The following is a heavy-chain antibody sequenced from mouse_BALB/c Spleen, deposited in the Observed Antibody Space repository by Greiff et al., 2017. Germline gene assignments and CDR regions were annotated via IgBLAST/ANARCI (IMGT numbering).Heavy chain of an antibody. CDR2: INPDSSTI. CDR3: ARPRGYGNYAFAY. CDR1: GFDFSRYW. V-gene: IGHV4-1*02. J-gene: IGHJ3*01. Sequence: DVKLQESGGGLVQPGGSLKLSCAASGFDFSRYWMSWVRQAPGKGLEWIGEINPDSSTINYTPSLKDKFIISRDNAKNTLYLQMSKVRSEDTALYYCARPRGYGNYAFAYWGQGTLVTVSA. D-gene: IGHD2-1*01.